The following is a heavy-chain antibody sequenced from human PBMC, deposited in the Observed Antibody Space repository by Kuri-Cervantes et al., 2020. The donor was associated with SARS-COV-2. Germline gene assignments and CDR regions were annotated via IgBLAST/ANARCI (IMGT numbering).Heavy chain of an antibody. J-gene: IGHJ6*02. D-gene: IGHD2-2*01. CDR3: ARDTSAYQNYYYYYGVDI. V-gene: IGHV4-61*01. CDR1: GDSVTNSHYS. CDR2: IYYSGST. Sequence: GSLRLSCTVSGDSVTNSHYSWSWIRQPPGKGLEWIGYIYYSGSTNYNPSLQNRVSILIDTSKNQFSLRLTSVTAADTAVYYCARDTSAYQNYYYYYGVDIWGQGTTVTAP.